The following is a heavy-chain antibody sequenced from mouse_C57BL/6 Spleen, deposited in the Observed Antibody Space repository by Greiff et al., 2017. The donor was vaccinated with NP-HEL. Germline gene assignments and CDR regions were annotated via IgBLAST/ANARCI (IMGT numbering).Heavy chain of an antibody. CDR2: IYPGSGNT. J-gene: IGHJ2*01. CDR1: GYTFTDYY. CDR3: ARRGYYGRNYFDY. D-gene: IGHD1-1*01. V-gene: IGHV1-76*01. Sequence: VKLQQSGAELVRPGASVKLSCKASGYTFTDYYINWVKQRPGQGLEWIARIYPGSGNTYYNEKFKGKATLTAEKSSSTAYMQLSSLTSEDSAVYFCARRGYYGRNYFDYWGQGTTLTVSS.